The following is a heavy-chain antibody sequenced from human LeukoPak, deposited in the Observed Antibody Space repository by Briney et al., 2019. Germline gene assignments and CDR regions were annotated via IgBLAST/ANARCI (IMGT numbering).Heavy chain of an antibody. D-gene: IGHD4-17*01. V-gene: IGHV4-38-2*02. CDR1: GYSISSGYY. Sequence: SETLSLTCTVSGYSISSGYYWGWIRQPPGKGLEWIGSIYHSGSTYYNPSLKSRVTISVDTSKNQFSLKLSSVTAADTAVYYCARLMTTVTTGPDYWGQGTLVTVSS. CDR3: ARLMTTVTTGPDY. CDR2: IYHSGST. J-gene: IGHJ4*02.